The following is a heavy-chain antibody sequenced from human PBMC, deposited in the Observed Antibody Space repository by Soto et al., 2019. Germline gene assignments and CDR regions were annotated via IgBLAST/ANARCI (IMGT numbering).Heavy chain of an antibody. CDR2: IYYSGST. CDR3: AIGIAARRGYNWFDP. V-gene: IGHV4-31*03. CDR1: GGSISSGGYY. D-gene: IGHD6-6*01. Sequence: SETLSLTCTVSGGSISSGGYYWSWIRQHPGKGLEWIGYIYYSGSTYYNPSLKSRVTISVDTSKNQFSLKLSSVTAADTAVYYCAIGIAARRGYNWFDPWGQGTLVTVSS. J-gene: IGHJ5*02.